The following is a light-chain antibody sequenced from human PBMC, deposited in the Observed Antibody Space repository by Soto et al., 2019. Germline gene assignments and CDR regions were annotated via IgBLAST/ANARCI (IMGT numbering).Light chain of an antibody. CDR1: QSVSNN. J-gene: IGKJ4*01. Sequence: ENVLTQSPGILSLSPGERATLSCSVSQSVSNNYLAWYQQKPGQAPRLLIYGASNRATGIPDRFSGSGSGTDFTLTINSLQSEDFAVYYCQRYNNWPLTFGGGTKVDIK. CDR2: GAS. CDR3: QRYNNWPLT. V-gene: IGKV3D-15*01.